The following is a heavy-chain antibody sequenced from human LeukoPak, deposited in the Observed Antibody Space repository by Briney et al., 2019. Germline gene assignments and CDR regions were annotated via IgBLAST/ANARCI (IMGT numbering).Heavy chain of an antibody. Sequence: SETLSLTCAVSGGSIISYYGSCIRQPPGKGLEWIGYIYYSGSTNYNPSLKSRVTISVDTSKNQFSLKLSSVTAADTAVYYCARDQYSSSWYRAFDIWGQGTMVTVSS. J-gene: IGHJ3*02. D-gene: IGHD6-13*01. V-gene: IGHV4-59*01. CDR1: GGSIISYY. CDR2: IYYSGST. CDR3: ARDQYSSSWYRAFDI.